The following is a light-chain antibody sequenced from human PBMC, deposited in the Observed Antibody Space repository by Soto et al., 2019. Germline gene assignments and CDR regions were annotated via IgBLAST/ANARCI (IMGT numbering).Light chain of an antibody. CDR3: QQRSNIFT. CDR2: DAS. J-gene: IGKJ3*01. Sequence: EIVLTQSPATLSLSPGEAATLSCRASQSISSFLAWYQQKPGQAPRLLIYDASKRATGIPARFSGSGSGKDFALTISSLEPEDFAVYYRQQRSNIFTFGPGTKVDIK. CDR1: QSISSF. V-gene: IGKV3-11*01.